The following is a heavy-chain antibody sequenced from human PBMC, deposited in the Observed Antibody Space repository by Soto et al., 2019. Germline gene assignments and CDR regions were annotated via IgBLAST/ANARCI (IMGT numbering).Heavy chain of an antibody. J-gene: IGHJ6*02. CDR2: ISYDGSNK. CDR1: GFTFSSYG. V-gene: IGHV3-30*18. D-gene: IGHD2-2*01. CDR3: AKDAAIVVVPAAYYYYYGMDV. Sequence: GGSLRLSCAASGFTFSSYGMHWVRQAPGKGLEWVAVISYDGSNKYYADSVKGRFTISRDNSKNTLYLQMNSLRAEDTAVYYCAKDAAIVVVPAAYYYYYGMDVWGQGTTVTVSS.